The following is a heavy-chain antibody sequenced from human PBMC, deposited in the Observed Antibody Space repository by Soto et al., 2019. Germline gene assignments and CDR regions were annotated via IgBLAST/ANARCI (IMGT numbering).Heavy chain of an antibody. Sequence: EVQLVESGGGLVKPGGSLRLSCAASGFTFSTYTMNWVRQAPGKGLECVSSIYSTSTYIYYTDSVKGRFSISRDNARNPLYLQLNSVRAEDTAVYYCARDHYFGSGSYGLDYWGPGTLVTVSS. CDR3: ARDHYFGSGSYGLDY. D-gene: IGHD3-10*01. V-gene: IGHV3-21*01. CDR1: GFTFSTYT. J-gene: IGHJ4*02. CDR2: IYSTSTYI.